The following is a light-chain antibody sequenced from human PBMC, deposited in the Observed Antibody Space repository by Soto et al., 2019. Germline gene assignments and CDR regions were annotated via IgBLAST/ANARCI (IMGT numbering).Light chain of an antibody. Sequence: QSALTQPRSVSGSPGQSVTISCTGTSSDVGGYNYVSWYQQHPGKAPKLMIYDVSKRPSGVPDRFSGSKSGNTASLTISGLQAEDEAVYYCCSYAGSYTWVFGGGTKVTVL. CDR1: SSDVGGYNY. V-gene: IGLV2-11*01. CDR2: DVS. CDR3: CSYAGSYTWV. J-gene: IGLJ3*02.